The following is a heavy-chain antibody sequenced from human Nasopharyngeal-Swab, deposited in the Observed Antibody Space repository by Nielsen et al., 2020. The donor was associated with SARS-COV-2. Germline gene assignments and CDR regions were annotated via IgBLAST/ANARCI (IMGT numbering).Heavy chain of an antibody. V-gene: IGHV4-61*08. CDR1: GGSISSGGYY. D-gene: IGHD3-10*01. J-gene: IGHJ4*02. CDR3: ARVVPAASGEGLLLWFGELLYYFDY. CDR2: IYYSGST. Sequence: GSLRLSCAVSGGSISSGGYYWSWIRQPPGKGLEWIGYIYYSGSTNYNPSLKSRVTISVDTSKNQFSLKLSSVTAADTAVYYCARVVPAASGEGLLLWFGELLYYFDYWGQGTLVTVSS.